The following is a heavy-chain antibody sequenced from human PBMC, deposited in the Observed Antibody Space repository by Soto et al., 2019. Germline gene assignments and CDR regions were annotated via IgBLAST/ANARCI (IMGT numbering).Heavy chain of an antibody. D-gene: IGHD2-21*02. V-gene: IGHV4-34*01. CDR3: ARFYCGGDCYLPYYYYYGMDV. Sequence: SETLSLTCAVYGGSFSGYYWSWIRQPPGKGLEWIGEINHSGSTNYNPSLKSRVTISVDTSKNQFSLKLSSVTAADTAVYYCARFYCGGDCYLPYYYYYGMDVWGQGTTVTVYS. CDR1: GGSFSGYY. CDR2: INHSGST. J-gene: IGHJ6*02.